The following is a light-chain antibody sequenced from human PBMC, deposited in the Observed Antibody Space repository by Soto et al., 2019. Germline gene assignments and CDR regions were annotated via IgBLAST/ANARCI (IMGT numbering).Light chain of an antibody. CDR2: GAS. CDR3: QQYMSSVT. CDR1: QSVDSTF. V-gene: IGKV3-20*01. J-gene: IGKJ1*01. Sequence: EIVLTQSPGSLSLSPGERATLSCRASQSVDSTFFAWYQKKPGQAPRLLIYGASKRAPGVPDRFSGSGSGTDFTLTIGRLEPEAFAVYYCQQYMSSVTFGQGTKVEI.